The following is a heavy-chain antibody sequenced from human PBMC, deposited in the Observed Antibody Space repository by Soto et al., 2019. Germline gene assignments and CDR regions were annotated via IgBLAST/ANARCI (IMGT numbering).Heavy chain of an antibody. CDR3: ARDPLTSSSWTLAHYYYYMDV. CDR1: GFTVSSNY. CDR2: IYSGGST. J-gene: IGHJ6*03. Sequence: GGSLRLSCAASGFTVSSNYMSWVRQAPGKGLEWVSVIYSGGSTYYADSVKGRFTISRDNSKNTLYLQMNSLRAEDTAVYYCARDPLTSSSWTLAHYYYYMDVWGKGTTVTVSS. D-gene: IGHD6-13*01. V-gene: IGHV3-66*01.